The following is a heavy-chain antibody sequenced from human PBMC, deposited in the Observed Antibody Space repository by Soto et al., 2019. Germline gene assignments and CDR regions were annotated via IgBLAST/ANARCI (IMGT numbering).Heavy chain of an antibody. J-gene: IGHJ5*02. CDR1: GDSVSSNSAA. D-gene: IGHD5-12*01. V-gene: IGHV6-1*01. CDR2: TYYRSKWYN. Sequence: SQTLSLTCAISGDSVSSNSAAWNWIRQSPSRGLEWLGRTYYRSKWYNDYAVSVKSRITINPDTSKNQFSLQLNSVTPEDTAVYYCARDSWIKYGSINWFDPRGQGTLVTVSS. CDR3: ARDSWIKYGSINWFDP.